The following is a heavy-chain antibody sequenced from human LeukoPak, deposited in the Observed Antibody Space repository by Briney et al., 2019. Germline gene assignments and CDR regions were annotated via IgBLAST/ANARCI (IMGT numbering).Heavy chain of an antibody. V-gene: IGHV3-48*01. Sequence: GGSLRLSCAASGFTFSSHSMNWVRQAPGKGLEWVSYISSSSSTIYYADSVKGRFTISRDNAKNSLYLQMNSLRVEDTAVYYCARGRGDSSSWYFDYWGQGTLVTVSS. J-gene: IGHJ4*02. CDR2: ISSSSSTI. CDR3: ARGRGDSSSWYFDY. CDR1: GFTFSSHS. D-gene: IGHD6-13*01.